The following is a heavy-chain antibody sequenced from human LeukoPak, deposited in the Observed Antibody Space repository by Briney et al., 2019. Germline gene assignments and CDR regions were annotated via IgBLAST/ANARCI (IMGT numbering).Heavy chain of an antibody. CDR2: IYYSGST. CDR3: ARAFGRGLTGYYNVGY. D-gene: IGHD3-9*01. J-gene: IGHJ4*02. V-gene: IGHV4-59*01. CDR1: GGSISSYY. Sequence: PSETLSLTCTVSGGSISSYYWSWIRQPPGKGLEWIGYIYYSGSTNYNPSLKSRVTISVDTSKNQFSLKLSSVTAADTAVYYCARAFGRGLTGYYNVGYWGQGTLVTVSS.